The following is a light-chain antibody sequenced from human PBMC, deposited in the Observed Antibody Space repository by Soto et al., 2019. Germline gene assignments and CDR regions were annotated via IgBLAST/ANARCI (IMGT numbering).Light chain of an antibody. Sequence: QSALTQPHSVSGSPGQSVTISCTGTNSDVGRYNSVSWYQQLPGKAPQLIISAVRQRPSGVPDRFSGSKSGNTASLTISGLQTGDEADYYCEAWDSNLYVVIFGGGTKLTVL. J-gene: IGLJ2*01. CDR3: EAWDSNLYVVI. V-gene: IGLV2-11*01. CDR1: NSDVGRYNS. CDR2: AVR.